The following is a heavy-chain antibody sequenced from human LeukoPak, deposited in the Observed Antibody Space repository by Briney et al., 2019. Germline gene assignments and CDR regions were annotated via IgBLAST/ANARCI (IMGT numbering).Heavy chain of an antibody. J-gene: IGHJ4*02. Sequence: PSETLSLTCTVSGGSISSYYWSWIRQPPGKGLEWIGYIYYSGSTNYNPSLKSRVTISVDTSENQFSLKLSSVAAADTAVYYCARLYYYDSSGDYWGQGTLVTVSS. D-gene: IGHD3-22*01. CDR1: GGSISSYY. CDR2: IYYSGST. V-gene: IGHV4-59*08. CDR3: ARLYYYDSSGDY.